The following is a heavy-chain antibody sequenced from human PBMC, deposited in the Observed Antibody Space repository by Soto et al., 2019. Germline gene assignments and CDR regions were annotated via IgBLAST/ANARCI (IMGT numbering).Heavy chain of an antibody. CDR1: GFTFSSYA. J-gene: IGHJ4*02. D-gene: IGHD1-26*01. CDR2: ISYDGSNK. CDR3: ARDQGGSYYY. V-gene: IGHV3-30-3*01. Sequence: GGSLRLSCAASGFTFSSYAMHWVRQAPGKGLEWVAVISYDGSNKYYADSVKGRFTISRDNSKNTLYLQMNSLRAEDTAVYYCARDQGGSYYYWGQGTLVTVSS.